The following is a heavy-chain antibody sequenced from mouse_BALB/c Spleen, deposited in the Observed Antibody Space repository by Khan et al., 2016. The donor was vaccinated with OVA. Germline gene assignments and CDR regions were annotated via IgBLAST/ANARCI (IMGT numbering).Heavy chain of an antibody. CDR3: ARVYGGDFDY. Sequence: EVQLQESGPGLVKPSQSLSLTCTVTGYSITSDYAWNLIRQFPGNKLEWMGFISYSGNTKYNPSLKSRFSITRDTSKNQFFPQLNSVTTEDTATYYCARVYGGDFDYWGQGTSLTVSS. J-gene: IGHJ2*02. D-gene: IGHD1-1*01. CDR1: GYSITSDYA. V-gene: IGHV3-2*02. CDR2: ISYSGNT.